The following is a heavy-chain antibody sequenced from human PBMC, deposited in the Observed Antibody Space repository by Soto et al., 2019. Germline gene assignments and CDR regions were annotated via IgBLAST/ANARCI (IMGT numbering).Heavy chain of an antibody. Sequence: SETLSLTCTVSGGSISSYYWSWIRQPPGKGLEWIGYIYYSGSTNYNPSLKSRVTISVDTSKNQFSLKLSSVTAADTAVYYCARHRWFAQTRNAFDIWGQGTMVTVSS. CDR2: IYYSGST. D-gene: IGHD2-15*01. J-gene: IGHJ3*02. V-gene: IGHV4-59*08. CDR3: ARHRWFAQTRNAFDI. CDR1: GGSISSYY.